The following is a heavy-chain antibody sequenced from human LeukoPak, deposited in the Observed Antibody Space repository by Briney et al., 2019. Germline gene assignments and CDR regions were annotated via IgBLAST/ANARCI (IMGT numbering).Heavy chain of an antibody. V-gene: IGHV3-74*01. CDR3: ARVLAVTGTGGFDP. CDR1: RFIFSVYG. D-gene: IGHD6-19*01. Sequence: GGSLRLSCVASRFIFSVYGMHWVRQAPGKGPVWVSRINTDGSSTSYADSVKGRFTISRDNAKNTLYLQMNSLRAEDTAVYYCARVLAVTGTGGFDPWGQGTLVTVSS. J-gene: IGHJ5*02. CDR2: INTDGSST.